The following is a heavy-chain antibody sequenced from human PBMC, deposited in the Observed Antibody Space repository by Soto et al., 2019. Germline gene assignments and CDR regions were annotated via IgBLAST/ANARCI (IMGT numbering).Heavy chain of an antibody. J-gene: IGHJ4*02. CDR3: AKAFGSGSYVLEG. V-gene: IGHV3-23*01. CDR2: ISRTGGST. Sequence: EMQLLESGGDLVQPGGSLRLSCAASGFTFSNYAMSWVRQAPGKGLEWVSTISRTGGSTFYADSVKGRFTISRDNSKNILYLQMNTLRAEDSAVHYCAKAFGSGSYVLEGWGQGTLVTVSS. CDR1: GFTFSNYA. D-gene: IGHD3-10*01.